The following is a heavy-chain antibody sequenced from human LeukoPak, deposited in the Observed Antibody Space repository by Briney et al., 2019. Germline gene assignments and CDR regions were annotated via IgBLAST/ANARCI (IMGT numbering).Heavy chain of an antibody. CDR2: INTNTGNP. V-gene: IGHV7-4-1*02. CDR1: GYTFTSYA. D-gene: IGHD2-21*02. J-gene: IGHJ6*02. Sequence: ASVKVSCKASGYTFTSYAMSWVRQAPGQGLEWMGWINTNTGNPTYAQGFTGRFVFSLDTSVSTAYLQISSLKAEDTAVYYCARDNCGGDCYGYYYYGMDVWGQGTTVTVSS. CDR3: ARDNCGGDCYGYYYYGMDV.